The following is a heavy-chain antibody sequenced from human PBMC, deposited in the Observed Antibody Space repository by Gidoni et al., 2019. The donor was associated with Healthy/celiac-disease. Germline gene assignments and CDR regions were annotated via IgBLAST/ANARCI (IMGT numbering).Heavy chain of an antibody. J-gene: IGHJ4*02. CDR2: IYYSGST. CDR3: RMYSSGWIATLDY. D-gene: IGHD6-19*01. V-gene: IGHV4-31*03. Sequence: QVQLQESGPGLAKPSQTLSLTCTVSGGSISSGGYYWSWIRQHPGKGLEWIGYIYYSGSTYYNPSLKGRVTRSVDTSKNQFSLKLSSVTAADTAVYYCRMYSSGWIATLDYWGQGTLVTVSS. CDR1: GGSISSGGYY.